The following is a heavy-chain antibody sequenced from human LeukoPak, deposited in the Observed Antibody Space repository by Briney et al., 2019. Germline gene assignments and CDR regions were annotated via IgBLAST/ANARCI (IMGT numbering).Heavy chain of an antibody. J-gene: IGHJ4*02. CDR2: IIPILGIA. CDR3: ASDSDVVAAD. Sequence: ASVKVSCKASGGTFSSYAISWVRQAPGQGLEWMGRIIPILGIANYAQKFQGRVTITADKSTSTAYMELSSLTSEDTAVYYCASDSDVVAADWGQGTLVTVSS. CDR1: GGTFSSYA. V-gene: IGHV1-69*04. D-gene: IGHD2-15*01.